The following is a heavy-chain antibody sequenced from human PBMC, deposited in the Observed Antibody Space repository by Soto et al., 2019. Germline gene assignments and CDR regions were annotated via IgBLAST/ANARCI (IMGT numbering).Heavy chain of an antibody. CDR1: GLPFGDNW. CDR2: ISNDGSDT. Sequence: EVQLVESGGGLVQPGGSLRLSCAASGLPFGDNWMHWVRQAPGKGLVWVSRISNDGSDTTYADSVRGRFTVSRDNAKNTLYLQMNSLRAEDTAVYYCARDSYSSATHWGHGTLVTASS. J-gene: IGHJ4*01. D-gene: IGHD4-4*01. V-gene: IGHV3-74*01. CDR3: ARDSYSSATH.